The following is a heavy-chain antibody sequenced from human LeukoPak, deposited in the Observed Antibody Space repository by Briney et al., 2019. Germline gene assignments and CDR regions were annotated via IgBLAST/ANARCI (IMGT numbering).Heavy chain of an antibody. J-gene: IGHJ4*02. CDR1: GGSFSGNF. CDR2: INHRGNT. V-gene: IGHV4-34*01. Sequence: PSETLSLTCAVYGGSFSGNFWSWVRQPPGKGLEWIGEINHRGNTNYNPSLKSRVTISVDTSKNQFSLKLSSVTAADTAVYYCARVPESVGINYFDSWRQGTQVTVSS. CDR3: ARVPESVGINYFDS. D-gene: IGHD1-26*01.